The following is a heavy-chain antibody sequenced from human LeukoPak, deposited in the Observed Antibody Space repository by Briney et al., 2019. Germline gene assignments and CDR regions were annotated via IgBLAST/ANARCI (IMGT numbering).Heavy chain of an antibody. CDR3: ARQNTPHGNFDY. CDR1: GFTLSNYA. Sequence: GSLRLSCAASGFTLSNYAMHWVRQPAGKGLEWVSAIGTAGDTFYPGSVKGRFTISRDNAKKSLFLQMNSLRAEDTAVYYCARQNTPHGNFDYWGQGTLVTVSS. CDR2: IGTAGDT. V-gene: IGHV3-13*01. J-gene: IGHJ4*02. D-gene: IGHD1-26*01.